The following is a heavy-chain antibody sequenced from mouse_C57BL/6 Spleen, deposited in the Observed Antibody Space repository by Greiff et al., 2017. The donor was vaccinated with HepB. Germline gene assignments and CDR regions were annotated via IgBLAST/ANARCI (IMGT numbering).Heavy chain of an antibody. V-gene: IGHV1-19*01. Sequence: EVQLQQSGPVLVKPGASVKMSCKASGYTFTDYYMNWVKQSHGKSLEWIGVINPYNGGTSYNQKFKGKATLTVDKSSSTAYMELNSLTSEDSAVYYCARIWDGYFDVWGTGTTVTVSS. CDR3: ARIWDGYFDV. CDR1: GYTFTDYY. J-gene: IGHJ1*03. CDR2: INPYNGGT. D-gene: IGHD4-1*01.